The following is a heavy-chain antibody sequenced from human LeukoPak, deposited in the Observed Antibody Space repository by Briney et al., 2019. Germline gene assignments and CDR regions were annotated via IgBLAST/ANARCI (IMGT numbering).Heavy chain of an antibody. J-gene: IGHJ4*02. CDR2: IYYSGST. D-gene: IGHD3-10*02. Sequence: SETLSLTCTVSGDSISSSSYYWGWIRQPSGRGLEWIASIYYSGSTYYNPSLKSRVTISVDTSKNQFSLNLSSVTAADSSFYYCASLGASGYVHYWGQGTLVTVSS. V-gene: IGHV4-39*01. CDR3: ASLGASGYVHY. CDR1: GDSISSSSYY.